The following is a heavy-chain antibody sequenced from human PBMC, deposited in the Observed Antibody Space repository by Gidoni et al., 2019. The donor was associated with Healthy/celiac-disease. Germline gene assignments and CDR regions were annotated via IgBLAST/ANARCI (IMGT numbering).Heavy chain of an antibody. J-gene: IGHJ3*02. Sequence: QVQLQESGPGLVKPSETLSLTCTVSGGSISSYYWSWIRQPPGKGLEWIGYIYYSGSTNYNPSRKSRVTISVDTSKNQFSLKLSSVTAADTAVYYCARANLTGYDAFDIWGQGTMVTVSS. CDR2: IYYSGST. D-gene: IGHD3-9*01. CDR1: GGSISSYY. CDR3: ARANLTGYDAFDI. V-gene: IGHV4-59*01.